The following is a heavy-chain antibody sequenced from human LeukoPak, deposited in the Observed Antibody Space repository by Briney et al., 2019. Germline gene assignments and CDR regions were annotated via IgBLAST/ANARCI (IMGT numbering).Heavy chain of an antibody. CDR3: ARDFMVRGVIKAPDAFDI. CDR1: GYTFTSYY. CDR2: INPSGGST. Sequence: ASVKVSCKASGYTFTSYYMHWVRQAPGQGLEWMGIINPSGGSTSYAQKFQGRVTMTRDTSTSTVYMELSSLRSEDTAVYYCARDFMVRGVIKAPDAFDIWGQGTMVTVSS. V-gene: IGHV1-46*01. J-gene: IGHJ3*02. D-gene: IGHD3-10*01.